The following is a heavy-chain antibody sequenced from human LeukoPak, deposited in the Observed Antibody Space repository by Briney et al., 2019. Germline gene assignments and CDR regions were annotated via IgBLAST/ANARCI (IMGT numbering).Heavy chain of an antibody. D-gene: IGHD1-1*01. CDR2: IYYSGST. J-gene: IGHJ4*02. CDR3: ARVSNNWNGGHFDY. CDR1: GGSISSYY. Sequence: PSETLSLTCTVSGGSISSYYWSWIRQPPGKGLEWIGYIYYSGSTNYNPSLKSRVTISVDTSKSQFSLKLSSVTAADTAVYYCARVSNNWNGGHFDYWGQGTLVTVSS. V-gene: IGHV4-59*01.